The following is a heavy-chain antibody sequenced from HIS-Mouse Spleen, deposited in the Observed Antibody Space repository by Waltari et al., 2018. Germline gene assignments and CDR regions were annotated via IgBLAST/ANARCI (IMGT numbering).Heavy chain of an antibody. Sequence: QLQLQESGPGLVKPSETLSLTCTVSGGSISSSSYYWGWIRQPPGKGLEWIGSIYYSGRPYYNPSLKSRVTISVDTSKIQFSLKLSSVTAADTAVYYCAREIPYSSSWYDWYFDLCGRGTLVTVSS. V-gene: IGHV4-39*07. D-gene: IGHD6-13*01. CDR2: IYYSGRP. J-gene: IGHJ2*01. CDR1: GGSISSSSYY. CDR3: AREIPYSSSWYDWYFDL.